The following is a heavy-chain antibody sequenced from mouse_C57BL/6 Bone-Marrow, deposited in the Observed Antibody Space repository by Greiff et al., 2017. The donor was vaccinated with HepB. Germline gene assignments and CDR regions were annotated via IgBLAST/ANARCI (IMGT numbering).Heavy chain of an antibody. J-gene: IGHJ3*01. D-gene: IGHD1-3*01. CDR3: TTDNSAWFAY. CDR2: IDPENGDT. CDR1: GFNIKDDY. V-gene: IGHV14-4*01. Sequence: EVKLMESGAELVRPGASVKLSCTASGFNIKDDYMHWVKQRPEQGLEWIGWIDPENGDTEYASKFQGKATITADTSSNTAYLQLSSLTSEDTAVYYCTTDNSAWFAYWGQGTLVTVSA.